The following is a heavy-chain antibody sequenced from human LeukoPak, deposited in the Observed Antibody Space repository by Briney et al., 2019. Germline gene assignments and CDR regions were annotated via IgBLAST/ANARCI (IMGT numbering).Heavy chain of an antibody. V-gene: IGHV1-24*01. D-gene: IGHD6-19*01. CDR3: ATGLGWAGQGNWFDP. J-gene: IGHJ5*02. Sequence: ASVKVSCKVSGYTLTELSMHWVRQAPGKGLEWMGGFDPEDGETIYAQKFQGRVTMTEDTSTDTAYMELSSLRSEDTAVYYCATGLGWAGQGNWFDPLGPGNPGHRLL. CDR1: GYTLTELS. CDR2: FDPEDGET.